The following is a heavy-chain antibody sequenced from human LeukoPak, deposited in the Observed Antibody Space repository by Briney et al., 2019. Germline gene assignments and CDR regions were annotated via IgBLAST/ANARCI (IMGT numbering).Heavy chain of an antibody. CDR3: ARDQSGHVVEGTDAFDI. CDR1: GFTFSSYS. D-gene: IGHD2-15*01. J-gene: IGHJ3*02. Sequence: GGSLRLSCAASGFTFSSYSMSWVRQAPGKGLEWVSYISSRSSTIYYADSVKGRFTISRDNANNSLYLQMTGLRADDTAVYYCARDQSGHVVEGTDAFDIWAQGKMVTVSS. V-gene: IGHV3-48*04. CDR2: ISSRSSTI.